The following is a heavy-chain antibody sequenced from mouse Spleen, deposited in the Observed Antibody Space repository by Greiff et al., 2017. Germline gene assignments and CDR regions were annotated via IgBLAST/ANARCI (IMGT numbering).Heavy chain of an antibody. Sequence: QVQLQQSGPELVKPGASVKISCKASGYAFSSSWMNWVKQRPGKGLEWIGRIYPGDGDTNYNGKFKGKATLTADKSSSTAYMQLSSLTSEDSAVYFCARANYGSSCFDYWGQGTTLTVSS. V-gene: IGHV1-82*01. CDR3: ARANYGSSCFDY. J-gene: IGHJ2*01. D-gene: IGHD1-1*01. CDR1: GYAFSSSW. CDR2: IYPGDGDT.